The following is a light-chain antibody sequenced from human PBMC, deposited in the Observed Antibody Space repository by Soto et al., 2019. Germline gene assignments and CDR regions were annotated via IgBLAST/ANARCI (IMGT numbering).Light chain of an antibody. CDR2: DAS. J-gene: IGKJ4*01. V-gene: IGKV3-11*01. CDR3: QQRSNWPPSLT. Sequence: ERVMTQSPATLSVSPGERATLSCRASQSVGSNLAWYQQKPGQAPRRLIYDASNRATGIPARFSGSGSGTDFTLTISSLEPEDFAVYYCQQRSNWPPSLTVGGGPKVEIK. CDR1: QSVGSN.